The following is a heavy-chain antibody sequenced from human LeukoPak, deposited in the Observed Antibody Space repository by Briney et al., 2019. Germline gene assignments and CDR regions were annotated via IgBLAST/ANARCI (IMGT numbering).Heavy chain of an antibody. D-gene: IGHD6-19*01. CDR2: IIPIFGTA. Sequence: SVKVSCTASGGTFSSYAISWVRQAPGQGLEWMGGIIPIFGTANYAQKFQGRVTITTDESTSTAYMELSSLRSEDTAVYYCARELTLQQWLVPGAFDIWGQGTMVTVSS. J-gene: IGHJ3*02. CDR3: ARELTLQQWLVPGAFDI. CDR1: GGTFSSYA. V-gene: IGHV1-69*05.